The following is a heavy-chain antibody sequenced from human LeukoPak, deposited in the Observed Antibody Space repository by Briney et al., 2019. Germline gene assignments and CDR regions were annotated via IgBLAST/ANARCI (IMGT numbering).Heavy chain of an antibody. Sequence: SETLSLTCAVYGGSFSGYYWSWIRQPPGKGLEWIGEINHSGSTNYNPSLKSRVPISVDTSKTPFSLKLSSVTAAATAVYYCARAKGVASSYYFDYWGQGTLVTVSS. J-gene: IGHJ4*02. CDR1: GGSFSGYY. V-gene: IGHV4-34*01. CDR3: ARAKGVASSYYFDY. D-gene: IGHD2-15*01. CDR2: INHSGST.